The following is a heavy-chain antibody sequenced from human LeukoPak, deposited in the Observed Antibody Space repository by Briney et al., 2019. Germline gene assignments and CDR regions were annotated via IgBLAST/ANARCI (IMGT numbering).Heavy chain of an antibody. J-gene: IGHJ5*02. Sequence: SSETLSLTCAVYGGSFSGYYWSWIRQPPGKGVGWIGEVNHSGSTDYNPSLKSRVTISVDTSKNQFSLKLSSVTAADTAVYSCARGWRGYCSSTSCQPYNWFDPWGQGTLVTVSS. D-gene: IGHD2-2*01. CDR1: GGSFSGYY. CDR2: VNHSGST. CDR3: ARGWRGYCSSTSCQPYNWFDP. V-gene: IGHV4-34*01.